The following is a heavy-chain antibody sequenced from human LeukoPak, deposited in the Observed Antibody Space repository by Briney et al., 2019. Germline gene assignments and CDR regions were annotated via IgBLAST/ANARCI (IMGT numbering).Heavy chain of an antibody. V-gene: IGHV4-59*08. D-gene: IGHD3-22*01. CDR1: GGSISSYY. Sequence: SETLSLTCTVSGGSISSYYGSWIRQPPGKGLEWIGYIYYSGSTNYNPSLKSRVTISVDTSKNQFSLKLSSVTAAATAVYFCARGPYSYDSSGAFDIWGQGTMVTVSS. J-gene: IGHJ3*02. CDR3: ARGPYSYDSSGAFDI. CDR2: IYYSGST.